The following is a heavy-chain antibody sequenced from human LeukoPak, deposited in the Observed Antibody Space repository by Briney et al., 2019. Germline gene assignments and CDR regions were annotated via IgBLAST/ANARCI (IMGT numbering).Heavy chain of an antibody. CDR2: ISSSGGSI. V-gene: IGHV3-48*03. D-gene: IGHD3-3*01. CDR3: ARPPSITNPYYGMDV. Sequence: PGGSLRLSCAASGFTFSSYEMNWVRQAPGKGLEWVSYISSSGGSIYYADSVKGRFTISRDNAKNPLYLQMYSLRAEDTAVYHCARPPSITNPYYGMDVWGQGTTVTVSS. CDR1: GFTFSSYE. J-gene: IGHJ6*02.